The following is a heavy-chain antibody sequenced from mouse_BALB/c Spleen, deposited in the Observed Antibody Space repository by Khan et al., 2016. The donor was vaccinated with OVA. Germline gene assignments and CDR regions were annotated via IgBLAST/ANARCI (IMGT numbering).Heavy chain of an antibody. Sequence: QVQLQQSGAELAKPGASVKMSCKASGYTFTSYWMHWVKQRPGPGLEWIGYINPSTGYTEYNQRFKDKATLTADKSSSTADMQLSSLTSEESAVYYCANHGSSSAWLTYWGQGTLVTVSS. CDR3: ANHGSSSAWLTY. D-gene: IGHD1-1*01. CDR1: GYTFTSYW. J-gene: IGHJ3*01. V-gene: IGHV1-7*01. CDR2: INPSTGYT.